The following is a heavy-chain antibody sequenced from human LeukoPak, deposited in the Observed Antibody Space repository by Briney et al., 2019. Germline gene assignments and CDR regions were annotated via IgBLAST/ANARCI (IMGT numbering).Heavy chain of an antibody. CDR3: AKDVYYDSSGLTPNFDY. V-gene: IGHV3-30*18. Sequence: GGSLRLSCAASGFTFSSYGMHWVRQAPGKGLEWVAVIPYDGSNKYYADSVKGRFTISRDNSKNTLYLQMNSLRAEDTAVYYCAKDVYYDSSGLTPNFDYWGQGTLVTVSS. J-gene: IGHJ4*02. D-gene: IGHD3-22*01. CDR1: GFTFSSYG. CDR2: IPYDGSNK.